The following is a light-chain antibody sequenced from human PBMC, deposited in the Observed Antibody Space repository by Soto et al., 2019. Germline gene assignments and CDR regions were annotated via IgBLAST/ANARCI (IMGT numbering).Light chain of an antibody. CDR2: STN. Sequence: QTVVTQEPSFSVSPGGTVTLTCGLTSDSVSASYYPSWYQQTPGQAPRTLIYSTNTRSSGVPDRFSGSILGNKAALTITGAKADDESDYYCVLYMGSGISVFGGGTKLTVL. J-gene: IGLJ2*01. V-gene: IGLV8-61*01. CDR3: VLYMGSGISV. CDR1: SDSVSASYY.